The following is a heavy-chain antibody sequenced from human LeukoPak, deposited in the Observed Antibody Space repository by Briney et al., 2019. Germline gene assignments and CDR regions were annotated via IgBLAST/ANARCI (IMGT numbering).Heavy chain of an antibody. CDR3: ARDSGYYYDSSGYYRKGPFDY. V-gene: IGHV1-2*02. J-gene: IGHJ4*02. D-gene: IGHD3-22*01. CDR2: ISPNSGGT. CDR1: GYTFTGYY. Sequence: GASVKVSCKASGYTFTGYYMHWVRQAPGQGLEWMGWISPNSGGTNYAQKLQGRVTMTRDTSISTAYMELSRLRSDDTAVYSCARDSGYYYDSSGYYRKGPFDYWGQGTLVTVSS.